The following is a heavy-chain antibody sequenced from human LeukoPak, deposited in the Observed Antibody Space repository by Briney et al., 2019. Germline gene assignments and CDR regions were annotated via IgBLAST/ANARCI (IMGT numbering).Heavy chain of an antibody. J-gene: IGHJ4*02. D-gene: IGHD3-9*01. CDR2: ISGSGVTT. Sequence: GGSLRLSCAASGFTFSSYAMSWVRQAPGKGLEWVSAISGSGVTTYYADSVKGRFTISRDNSKSTLYLQMNSLRAEDTAVYFCAKVREYYDILTGYYYYFDYWGQGTLVTVSS. CDR1: GFTFSSYA. CDR3: AKVREYYDILTGYYYYFDY. V-gene: IGHV3-23*01.